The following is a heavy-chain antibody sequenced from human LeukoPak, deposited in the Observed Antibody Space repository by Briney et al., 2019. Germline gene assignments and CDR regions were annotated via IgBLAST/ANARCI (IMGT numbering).Heavy chain of an antibody. CDR1: GYTFTSYY. Sequence: ASVKVSCKASGYTFTSYYIHWVRQAPGQGLEWMGIINPNFGSTSYAQKFQGRVTITADESTSTAYMELSSLRSEDTAVYYCARDLVDSSGWYYVFYWGQGTLVTVSS. J-gene: IGHJ4*02. CDR2: INPNFGST. V-gene: IGHV1-46*01. CDR3: ARDLVDSSGWYYVFY. D-gene: IGHD6-19*01.